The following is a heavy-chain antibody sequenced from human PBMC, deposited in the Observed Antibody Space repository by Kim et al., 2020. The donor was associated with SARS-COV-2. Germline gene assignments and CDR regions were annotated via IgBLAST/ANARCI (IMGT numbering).Heavy chain of an antibody. D-gene: IGHD2-2*01. V-gene: IGHV3-21*01. Sequence: VGSLRLSCAASGFTFSSYSMNWVRQAPGKGLEWVSSITSSSSYIYYADSLKGRFTISRDNAKNSLYLQMNSLRAEDTAVYYCARDKGYCSSTSCYYYGMDVWGQGTTVTVSS. CDR3: ARDKGYCSSTSCYYYGMDV. CDR2: ITSSSSYI. CDR1: GFTFSSYS. J-gene: IGHJ6*02.